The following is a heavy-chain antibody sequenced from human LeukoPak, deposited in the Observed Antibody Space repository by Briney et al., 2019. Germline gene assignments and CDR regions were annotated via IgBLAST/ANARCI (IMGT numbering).Heavy chain of an antibody. D-gene: IGHD1-7*01. J-gene: IGHJ4*02. CDR2: INSDGSST. CDR1: GFTFSSYW. CDR3: ATGNYRDY. V-gene: IGHV3-74*01. Sequence: GGSLRLSCAASGFTFSSYWMHWVRQAPGKGLVWVSRINSDGSSTSYADSVKGRFTISRDNAKNTVYLQMSSLRVDDTSVYYCATGNYRDYWGQGTQVTVSS.